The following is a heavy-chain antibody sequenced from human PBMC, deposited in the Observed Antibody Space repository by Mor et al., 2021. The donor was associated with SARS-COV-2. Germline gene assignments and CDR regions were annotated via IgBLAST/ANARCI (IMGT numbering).Heavy chain of an antibody. D-gene: IGHD1-26*01. Sequence: LEWVSAISGSGGSTYYADSVKGRFTISRDNSKNTLYLQMNSLRAEDTAVYYCAKGDPLFAGALDYWGQGTLVTV. CDR3: AKGDPLFAGALDY. J-gene: IGHJ4*02. CDR2: ISGSGGST. V-gene: IGHV3-23*01.